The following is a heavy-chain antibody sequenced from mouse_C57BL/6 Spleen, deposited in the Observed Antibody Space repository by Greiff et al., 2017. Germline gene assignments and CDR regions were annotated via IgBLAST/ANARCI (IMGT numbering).Heavy chain of an antibody. Sequence: QVQLQQSGAELVRPGASVTLSCKASGYTFTDYEMHWVKQTPVHGLEWIGAIDPETGGTAYNQKFKGKAILTADKSSSTAYMELRSLTSEDSAVYYSTRMDGSSPTWYFDVWGTGTTVTVTS. CDR1: GYTFTDYE. CDR3: TRMDGSSPTWYFDV. D-gene: IGHD1-1*01. CDR2: IDPETGGT. J-gene: IGHJ1*03. V-gene: IGHV1-15*01.